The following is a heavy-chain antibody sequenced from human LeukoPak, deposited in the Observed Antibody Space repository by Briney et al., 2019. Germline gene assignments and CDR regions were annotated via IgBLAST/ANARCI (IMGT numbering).Heavy chain of an antibody. CDR2: ISYDGSNK. Sequence: GGSLRLSCAASGFTFSSYGMHWVRQAPGKGLEWVAVISYDGSNKYYADSVKGRFTISRDNSKNTPYLQMNSLRAEDTAVYYCAKNPWERGDLAGFDPWGQGTLVTVSS. V-gene: IGHV3-30*18. J-gene: IGHJ5*02. CDR3: AKNPWERGDLAGFDP. CDR1: GFTFSSYG. D-gene: IGHD1-26*01.